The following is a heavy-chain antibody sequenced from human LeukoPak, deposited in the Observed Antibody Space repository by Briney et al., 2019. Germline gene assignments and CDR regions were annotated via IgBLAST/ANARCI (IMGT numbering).Heavy chain of an antibody. D-gene: IGHD2-2*03. J-gene: IGHJ4*02. CDR1: GFTFSSYA. CDR2: ISYDGSNK. CDR3: ARPYGYDY. V-gene: IGHV3-30-3*01. Sequence: GESLRLSCAASGFTFSSYAMHWVRQAPGKGLEWVAVISYDGSNKYYADSVKGRFTISRDNSKNTLYLQMNSLRAEDTAVYYCARPYGYDYWGQGTLVTVSS.